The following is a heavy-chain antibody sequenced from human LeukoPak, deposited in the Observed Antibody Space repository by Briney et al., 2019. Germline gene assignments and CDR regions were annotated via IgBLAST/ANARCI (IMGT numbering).Heavy chain of an antibody. CDR3: TTTNIVASTRKFGDY. J-gene: IGHJ4*02. CDR2: IKSKTEGGTT. Sequence: PGGSLRLSCAASGFIFSNAWMNWVRQAPGKGLEWVGRIKSKTEGGTTDYAAPVKGRFTISRDDSQNTVDLQISSLTAEDTAMYFCTTTNIVASTRKFGDYWGQGTLVVVSS. D-gene: IGHD5-12*01. V-gene: IGHV3-15*01. CDR1: GFIFSNAW.